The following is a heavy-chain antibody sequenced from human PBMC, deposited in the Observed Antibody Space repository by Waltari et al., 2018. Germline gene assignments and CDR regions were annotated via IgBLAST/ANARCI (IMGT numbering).Heavy chain of an antibody. CDR3: ARDEARYYDIMTGGGYYGLDV. J-gene: IGHJ6*02. D-gene: IGHD3-9*01. V-gene: IGHV4-61*02. CDR1: GGSISSGSVY. CDR2: IFTSGST. Sequence: QVQLQESGPGLVRPSQTLSLTCTVSGGSISSGSVYWTWIRQPAGKGLEWVGYIFTSGSTKYTPSLKGRVSVSLDTSENQFSLRLGSVTAADTAVYYCARDEARYYDIMTGGGYYGLDVWGQGTTVTVSS.